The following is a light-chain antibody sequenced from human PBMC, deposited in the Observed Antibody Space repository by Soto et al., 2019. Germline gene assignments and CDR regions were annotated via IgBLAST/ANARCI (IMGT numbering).Light chain of an antibody. V-gene: IGLV2-14*01. CDR3: SSYTTSATCV. Sequence: QSALTQPASVSGSPGQSITISCTGTGSDIGAYNYVSWYQHHPGKAPQLMIYEATDRPSGVSNRFSGSKSGNTASLTISGLQYEVEDDYPCSSYTTSATCVFGGGTKLTVL. CDR1: GSDIGAYNY. CDR2: EAT. J-gene: IGLJ3*02.